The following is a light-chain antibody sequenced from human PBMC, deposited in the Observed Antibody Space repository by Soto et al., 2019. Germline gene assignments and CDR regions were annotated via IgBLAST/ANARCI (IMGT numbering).Light chain of an antibody. CDR3: CSFARSSTLAV. CDR2: EGS. Sequence: QSALTQPASVSGSPGQSITISCTGTSSDVGSYNLVSWYQQHPGKAPKLMIYEGSKRPSGVSNRFSGSKSGNTASLTISGLQAEDEADYYCCSFARSSTLAVFGGGTQLTVL. J-gene: IGLJ7*01. CDR1: SSDVGSYNL. V-gene: IGLV2-23*01.